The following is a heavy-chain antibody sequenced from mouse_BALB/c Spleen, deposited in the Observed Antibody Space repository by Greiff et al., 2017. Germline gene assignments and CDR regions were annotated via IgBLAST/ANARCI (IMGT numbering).Heavy chain of an antibody. J-gene: IGHJ4*01. D-gene: IGHD2-1*01. CDR1: GFSLTSYG. CDR3: ARRNGNYGDAMDY. Sequence: VQLQESGPGLVAPSQSLSITCTVSGFSLTSYGVHWVRQPPGKGLEWLGVIWAGGSTNYNSALMSRLSISKDNSKSQVFLKMNSLQTDDTAMYYCARRNGNYGDAMDYWGQGTSVTVSA. V-gene: IGHV2-9*02. CDR2: IWAGGST.